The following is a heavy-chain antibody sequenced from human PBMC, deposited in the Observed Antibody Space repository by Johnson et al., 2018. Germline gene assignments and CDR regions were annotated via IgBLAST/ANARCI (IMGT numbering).Heavy chain of an antibody. CDR2: MKHNSGHT. J-gene: IGHJ4*02. Sequence: QVQPVECGAEVANVGASXKVSCKASGYTFSTSDINWVRQASGPGLEWMGGMKHNSGHTDYAEKFQGRVPRTRNTSFNTAYMGLRSLRSDDTAIYYSALGRNWVADSWVQGPLVTVSS. D-gene: IGHD2-15*01. V-gene: IGHV1-8*02. CDR3: ALGRNWVADS. CDR1: GYTFSTSD.